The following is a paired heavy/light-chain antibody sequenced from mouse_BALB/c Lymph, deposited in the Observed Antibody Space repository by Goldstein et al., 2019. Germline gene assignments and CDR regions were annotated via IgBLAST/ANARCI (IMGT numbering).Heavy chain of an antibody. CDR3: ARRTTATAWFAY. CDR2: IYWDDDK. D-gene: IGHD1-2*01. J-gene: IGHJ3*01. Sequence: QVTLKESGPGILQPSQTLSLTCSFSGFSLSTSGMGVSWIRQPSGKGLEWLAHIYWDDDKRYNPSLKSRLTISKDTSSNQVFLKITSVDTADTATYYCARRTTATAWFAYWGQGTLVTVSA. CDR1: GFSLSTSGMG. V-gene: IGHV8-12*01.
Light chain of an antibody. CDR3: QQDYSSPYT. CDR2: YAS. V-gene: IGKV6-32*01. Sequence: SIVMTQTPKFLLVSAGDRVTITCKASQSVSNDVAWYQQKPGQSPKLLIYYASNRYTGVPDRFTGSGYGTDFTFTISTVQAEDLAVYFCQQDYSSPYTFGGGTKLEIK. J-gene: IGKJ2*01. CDR1: QSVSND.